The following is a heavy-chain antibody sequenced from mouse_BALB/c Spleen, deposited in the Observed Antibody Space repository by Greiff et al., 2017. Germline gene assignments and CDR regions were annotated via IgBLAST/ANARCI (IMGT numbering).Heavy chain of an antibody. J-gene: IGHJ3*01. CDR2: ISSGGSYT. CDR3: ARAGTGGVFAY. CDR1: GFTFSSYA. Sequence: EVQLVESGGGLVKPGGSLKLSCAASGFTFSSYAMSWVRQSPEKRLEWVAEISSGGSYTYYPDTVTGRFTISRDNAKNTLYLEMSSLRSEDTAMYYCARAGTGGVFAYWGQGTLVTVSA. D-gene: IGHD3-3*01. V-gene: IGHV5-9-4*01.